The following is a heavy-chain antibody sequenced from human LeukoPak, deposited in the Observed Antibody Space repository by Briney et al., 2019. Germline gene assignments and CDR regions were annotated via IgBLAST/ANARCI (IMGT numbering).Heavy chain of an antibody. V-gene: IGHV3-74*01. CDR1: GFTFSNYW. CDR2: INGDGSST. D-gene: IGHD3-22*01. CDR3: ARDKNYYDSSGRRKVTDY. Sequence: GGSLRLSCAVSGFTFSNYWMHWVRQAPGKGLVWVSGINGDGSSTSYADSVKGRFTISRDNAKNSLYLQMNSLRAEDTAIYYCARDKNYYDSSGRRKVTDYWGQGTLVTVSS. J-gene: IGHJ4*02.